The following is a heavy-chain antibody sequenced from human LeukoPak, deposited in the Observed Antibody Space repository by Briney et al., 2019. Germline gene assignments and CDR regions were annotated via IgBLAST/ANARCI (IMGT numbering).Heavy chain of an antibody. V-gene: IGHV3-15*01. CDR1: GFTFTNAW. J-gene: IGHJ6*02. CDR2: SKSQTDGGTT. Sequence: GGSLRLSCAASGFTFTNAWMSWVRQAPGKVLEWIGRSKSQTDGGTTDYAAPVKGRFTISRDDSKNTLYLQMNSLKTEDTAVYYCTTDGIAVAGYGMDVWGQGTTVTVSS. CDR3: TTDGIAVAGYGMDV. D-gene: IGHD6-19*01.